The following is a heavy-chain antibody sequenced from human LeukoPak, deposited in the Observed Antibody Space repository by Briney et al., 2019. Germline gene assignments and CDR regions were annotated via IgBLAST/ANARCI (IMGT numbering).Heavy chain of an antibody. V-gene: IGHV4-59*01. D-gene: IGHD2-2*01. CDR3: ARLYCSRTSCYLRDY. J-gene: IGHJ4*02. CDR1: GGSIRSYY. CDR2: ISYRGST. Sequence: KASETLSLTCTVSGGSIRSYYWSWIRQPPGKGLEWIGYISYRGSTNYNPSLKSRVTISVDTSKNQFSLSLRSVIAADTAVYYCARLYCSRTSCYLRDYWGQGTLVTVSS.